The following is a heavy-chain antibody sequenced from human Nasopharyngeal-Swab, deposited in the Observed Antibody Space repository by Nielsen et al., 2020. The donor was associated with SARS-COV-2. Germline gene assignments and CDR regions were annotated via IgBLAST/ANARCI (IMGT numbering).Heavy chain of an antibody. D-gene: IGHD3-22*01. CDR3: ARGHRSISMIVVVIATAHFYFDS. CDR2: INHSGTT. Sequence: SETLPLTCAVYGGSFSGYYWSWIRQPPGKGLEGIGEINHSGTTSSNPSLKSRVTISSDTSKNQFSLKLSSVTAADTAVYYCARGHRSISMIVVVIATAHFYFDSWGRGTLVTVTS. V-gene: IGHV4-34*01. CDR1: GGSFSGYY. J-gene: IGHJ4*02.